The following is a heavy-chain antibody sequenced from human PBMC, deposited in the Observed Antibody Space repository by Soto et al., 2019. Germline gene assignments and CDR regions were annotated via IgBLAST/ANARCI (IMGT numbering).Heavy chain of an antibody. CDR2: THANGST. CDR1: GASISDYY. J-gene: IGHJ5*02. V-gene: IGHV4-59*01. Sequence: SETLSLTCSVFGASISDYYWSWMRQPPGKGLEWIGYTHANGSTNYNPSFKSRVTITVDTPNNQFSLKLTSVTAADTATYFCARERLNMIQRVVTSRWPDPCGQGALVTVSS. D-gene: IGHD3-10*01. CDR3: ARERLNMIQRVVTSRWPDP.